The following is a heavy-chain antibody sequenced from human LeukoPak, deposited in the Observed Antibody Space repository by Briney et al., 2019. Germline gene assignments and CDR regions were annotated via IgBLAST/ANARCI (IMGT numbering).Heavy chain of an antibody. Sequence: NPSETLSLTCSISGYSISSGYFWGWIRQPPGKGLEWIGNIHHDGITYYNPSLKSRVTISLDPSKNQFSLKLSSVTAADTAVYYCARGGRVRGVIPFDYWGQGTLVTVSS. CDR3: ARGGRVRGVIPFDY. CDR1: GYSISSGYF. V-gene: IGHV4-38-2*02. J-gene: IGHJ4*02. D-gene: IGHD3-10*01. CDR2: IHHDGIT.